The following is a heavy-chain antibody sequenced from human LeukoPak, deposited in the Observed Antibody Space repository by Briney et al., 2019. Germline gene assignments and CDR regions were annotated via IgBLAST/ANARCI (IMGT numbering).Heavy chain of an antibody. J-gene: IGHJ3*02. Sequence: GSLRLSSAASGFIFSDYYMTWIRQPPGKGLEWIGSIYYSGSTYYNPSLKSRVTISVDTSKNQFSLKLSSVTAADTAVYYCARDGRGGYYSGDHDAFDIWGQGTMVTVSS. CDR3: ARDGRGGYYSGDHDAFDI. CDR2: IYYSGST. CDR1: GFIFSDYY. D-gene: IGHD3-22*01. V-gene: IGHV4-38-2*02.